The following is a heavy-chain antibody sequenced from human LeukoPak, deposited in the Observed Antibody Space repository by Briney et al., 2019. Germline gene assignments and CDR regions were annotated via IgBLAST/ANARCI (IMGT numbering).Heavy chain of an antibody. CDR3: AKAYSSSWEFDY. J-gene: IGHJ4*02. Sequence: GGSLRLSCAASGFTFSSYAMSGGCQAPGKGLEWVAVISGSGASTYYADSVKGRFTISRNNSKNTLYLQMNSMRAEDTAVYYCAKAYSSSWEFDYWGQGTLVTVSS. CDR1: GFTFSSYA. CDR2: ISGSGAST. V-gene: IGHV3-23*01. D-gene: IGHD6-13*01.